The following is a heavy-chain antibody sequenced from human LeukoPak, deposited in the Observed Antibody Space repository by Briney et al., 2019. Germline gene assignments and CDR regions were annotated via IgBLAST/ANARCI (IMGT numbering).Heavy chain of an antibody. Sequence: GGSLRLSCAASGFTFSDYPMTWVRQAPGKGLEWVSGVSAGDGVAYYADSVKGRFTISRDNSKNTLYLQMNSLRAEDTAVYYCARDLDSGWYGEYYYYYGMDVWGQGTTVTVSS. CDR2: VSAGDGVA. CDR3: ARDLDSGWYGEYYYYYGMDV. D-gene: IGHD6-19*01. V-gene: IGHV3-23*01. CDR1: GFTFSDYP. J-gene: IGHJ6*02.